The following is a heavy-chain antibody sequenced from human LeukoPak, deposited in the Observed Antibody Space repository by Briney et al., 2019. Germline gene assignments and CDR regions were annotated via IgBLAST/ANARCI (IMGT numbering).Heavy chain of an antibody. CDR1: GGSVSSSSYY. CDR2: IYYSGST. CDR3: AKHLYSSGWFNWFDP. Sequence: PSETLSLTCTASGGSVSSSSYYWGWIRQPPGKGLEWIGTIYYSGSTYYNPSLKSRVTISVDTSKNQFSLKLSSVTAADTAVYYCAKHLYSSGWFNWFDPWGQGTLVTVSS. D-gene: IGHD6-19*01. J-gene: IGHJ5*02. V-gene: IGHV4-39*01.